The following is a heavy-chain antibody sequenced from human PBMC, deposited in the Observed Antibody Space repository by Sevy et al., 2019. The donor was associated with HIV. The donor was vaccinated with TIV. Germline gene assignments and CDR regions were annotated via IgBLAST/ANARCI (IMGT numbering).Heavy chain of an antibody. Sequence: ASVKVSCKASGYTFTSYGISWVRQAPGQGLEWMGWISAYNGNTNYAQKLQGRVTMTTDTSTSTAYMELRSLRSDDTAVYYCARDLSSGGYYYYYYGMDVWGQRTTVTVSS. J-gene: IGHJ6*02. V-gene: IGHV1-18*01. CDR2: ISAYNGNT. CDR1: GYTFTSYG. CDR3: ARDLSSGGYYYYYYGMDV. D-gene: IGHD6-6*01.